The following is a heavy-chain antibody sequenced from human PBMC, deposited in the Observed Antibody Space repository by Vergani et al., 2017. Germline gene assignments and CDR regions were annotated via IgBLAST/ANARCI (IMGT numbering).Heavy chain of an antibody. V-gene: IGHV3-30-3*01. CDR1: GFTFSSYA. J-gene: IGHJ6*02. CDR3: AREELRAYYYYGMDV. Sequence: QVQLVESGGGVVQPGRSLRLSCAASGFTFSSYAMHWVRQAPGKGLEWVAVISYDGSNKYYADSVKGRFTISRDNSKNTLYLQMNSLRAEDTAVYYCAREELRAYYYYGMDVWGQGTTVTVSS. CDR2: ISYDGSNK. D-gene: IGHD1-7*01.